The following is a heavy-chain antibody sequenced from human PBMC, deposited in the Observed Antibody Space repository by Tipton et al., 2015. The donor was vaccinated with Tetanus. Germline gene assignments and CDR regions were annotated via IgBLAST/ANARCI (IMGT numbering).Heavy chain of an antibody. CDR1: TDSISSTSYY. CDR2: VYSSGST. J-gene: IGHJ2*01. V-gene: IGHV4-39*01. Sequence: LRLSCSVFTDSISSTSYYWVWLRQPPGKGLEWIGNVYSSGSTYYNPSLRSRVTISVDTSNNQFPLKLSSVTAADTATYYCARHGSSYWYFALWGRGTLVTVSS. CDR3: ARHGSSYWYFAL. D-gene: IGHD2-2*01.